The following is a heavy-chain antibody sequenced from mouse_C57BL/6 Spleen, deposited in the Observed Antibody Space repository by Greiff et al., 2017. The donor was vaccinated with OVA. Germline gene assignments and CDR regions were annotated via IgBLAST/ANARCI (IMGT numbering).Heavy chain of an antibody. V-gene: IGHV5-17*01. CDR1: GFTFSDYG. Sequence: EVKLMESGGGFVKPGGSLKLSCAASGFTFSDYGMHWVRQAPEKGLEWVAYISSGSSTIYYADTVKGRFTISRDNAKNTLFLQMTSLRSEDTAMYYCARDGNPYYFDYWGQGTTLTVSS. D-gene: IGHD2-1*01. J-gene: IGHJ2*01. CDR2: ISSGSSTI. CDR3: ARDGNPYYFDY.